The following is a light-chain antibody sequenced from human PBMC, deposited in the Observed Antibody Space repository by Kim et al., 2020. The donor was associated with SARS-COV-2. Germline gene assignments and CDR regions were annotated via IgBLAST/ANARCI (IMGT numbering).Light chain of an antibody. J-gene: IGLJ3*02. V-gene: IGLV2-11*01. Sequence: GQSVTMSCSGTSSDIGVYDSVAGYQHHAGKAPKLMIYDVNKRPSGVPDRFSGSKSGNTASLTISGLQAEDEADYYCCSHAGSYTWVFGGGTQVTVL. CDR3: CSHAGSYTWV. CDR1: SSDIGVYDS. CDR2: DVN.